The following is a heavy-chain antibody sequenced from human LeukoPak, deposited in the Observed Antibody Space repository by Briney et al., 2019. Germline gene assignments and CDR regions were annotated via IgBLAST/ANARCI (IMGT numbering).Heavy chain of an antibody. V-gene: IGHV1-2*06. CDR1: GYTLTGYY. CDR2: INPNSGGT. D-gene: IGHD3-22*01. J-gene: IGHJ4*02. Sequence: GASVKVSCKASGYTLTGYYMHWVRQAPGQGLEWMGRINPNSGGTNYAQKFQGRVTMTRDTSISTAYMELSRLRSDDTAVYYCARDSYYYDSSCYYYYFDYWGQGTLVTVSS. CDR3: ARDSYYYDSSCYYYYFDY.